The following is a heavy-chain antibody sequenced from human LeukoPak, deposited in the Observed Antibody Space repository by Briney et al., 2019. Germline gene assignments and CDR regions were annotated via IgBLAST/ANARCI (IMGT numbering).Heavy chain of an antibody. J-gene: IGHJ4*02. CDR2: INPSGGST. CDR1: GYTFTSYY. D-gene: IGHD6-19*01. Sequence: ASVKVSCKASGYTFTSYYIHWVRRAPGQGLEWMGIINPSGGSTSYAQKFQGRVTMTRDTSTSTVYMELSSLRSEDTAVYYCARDRSLVTAVSGSMNYWGQGTLVTVSS. CDR3: ARDRSLVTAVSGSMNY. V-gene: IGHV1-46*01.